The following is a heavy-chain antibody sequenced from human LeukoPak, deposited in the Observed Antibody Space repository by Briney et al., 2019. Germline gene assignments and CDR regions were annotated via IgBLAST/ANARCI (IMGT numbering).Heavy chain of an antibody. J-gene: IGHJ4*02. D-gene: IGHD4-17*01. CDR1: GFTFSSYS. CDR3: ARDSPDYGDYVPFDY. Sequence: PGGSLRLSCAASGFTFSSYSMNWVRQAPGKGLEWVSSISSSSSYIYYADSVKGRFTISRDNAKNSLYLQMNSLRAEDTAVYYCARDSPDYGDYVPFDYWGRGTLVTVSS. V-gene: IGHV3-21*01. CDR2: ISSSSSYI.